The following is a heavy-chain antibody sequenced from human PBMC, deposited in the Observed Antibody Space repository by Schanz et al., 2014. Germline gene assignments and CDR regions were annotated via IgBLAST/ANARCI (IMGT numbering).Heavy chain of an antibody. Sequence: QAQLVESGGGVVQPGRSLRLSCAASGFTFSNHALSWVRQAPGKGLEWVAFISYDGSNKYYADSVKGRLTVSRDNSENTVYLEFHSLRSEDTALYYCAREAKWGQWYFDLWGRGSLVTVSS. CDR1: GFTFSNHA. V-gene: IGHV3-30-3*01. J-gene: IGHJ2*01. CDR3: AREAKWGQWYFDL. D-gene: IGHD1-26*01. CDR2: ISYDGSNK.